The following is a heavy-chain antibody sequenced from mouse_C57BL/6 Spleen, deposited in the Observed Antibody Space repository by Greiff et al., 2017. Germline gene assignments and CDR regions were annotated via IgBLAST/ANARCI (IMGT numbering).Heavy chain of an antibody. V-gene: IGHV1-82*01. CDR1: GYAFSSSW. CDR3: ASLGRDWYFDV. CDR2: IYPGDGDT. Sequence: QVQLQQSGPELVKPGASVKISCKASGYAFSSSWMNWVKQRPGKGLEWIGRIYPGDGDTNYNGKFKGKATLTADKSSSTAYMQLSSLTSEDAAVYFCASLGRDWYFDVWGTGTTVTVSS. J-gene: IGHJ1*03. D-gene: IGHD4-1*01.